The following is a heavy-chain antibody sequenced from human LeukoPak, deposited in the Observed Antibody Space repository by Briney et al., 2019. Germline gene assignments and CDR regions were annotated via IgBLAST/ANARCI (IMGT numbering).Heavy chain of an antibody. V-gene: IGHV3-21*01. Sequence: GGSLRLSCAASGFTFSSYSMNWVRQAPGKGLEWVSSISSSSSYIYYADSVKGRFTISRDNAKNSLYLQMNSLRAEDTAVYYCARALEEDGMDVWGQGTTVTVSS. CDR3: ARALEEDGMDV. CDR2: ISSSSSYI. CDR1: GFTFSSYS. J-gene: IGHJ6*02. D-gene: IGHD3-3*01.